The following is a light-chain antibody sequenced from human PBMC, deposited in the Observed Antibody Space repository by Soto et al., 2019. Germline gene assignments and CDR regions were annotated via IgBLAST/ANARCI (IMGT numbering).Light chain of an antibody. CDR3: GTWDSSLSDVV. CDR2: ENN. J-gene: IGLJ2*01. V-gene: IGLV1-51*02. CDR1: SSHIGNNY. Sequence: QSVLTQPPSVSAAPGQKVTISCSGSSSHIGNNYVSWYQQLPGTAPKLLIYENNKRPSGIPDRFSGSKSGTSATLGITGLQTGDEADYYCGTWDSSLSDVVFGGGTKLTVL.